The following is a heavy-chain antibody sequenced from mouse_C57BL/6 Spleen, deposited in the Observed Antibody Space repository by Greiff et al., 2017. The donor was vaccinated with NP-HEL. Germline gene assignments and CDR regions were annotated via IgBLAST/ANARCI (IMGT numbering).Heavy chain of an antibody. V-gene: IGHV14-4*01. Sequence: VQLQQSGAELVRPGASVKLSCTASGFNIKDDYMHWVKQRPEQGLEWIGWIDPENGDTEYASKFQGKATITADTSSNTAYLQLSSLTSEDTAVYYCTPRPYYGSSYGFAYWGQGTLVTVSA. D-gene: IGHD1-1*01. CDR3: TPRPYYGSSYGFAY. CDR2: IDPENGDT. CDR1: GFNIKDDY. J-gene: IGHJ3*01.